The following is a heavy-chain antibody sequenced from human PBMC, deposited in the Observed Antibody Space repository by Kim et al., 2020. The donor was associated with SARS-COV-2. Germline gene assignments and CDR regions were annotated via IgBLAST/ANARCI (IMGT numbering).Heavy chain of an antibody. D-gene: IGHD6-19*01. J-gene: IGHJ4*02. Sequence: ASVKVSCKASGYTFTSYGISWVRQAPGQGLEWMGWISAYNGNTNYAQKLQGRVTMTTDTSTSTAYMELRSLRSDDTAVYYCARSDSSVISYLAEFGFDYWGQGTLVTVSS. CDR1: GYTFTSYG. CDR3: ARSDSSVISYLAEFGFDY. CDR2: ISAYNGNT. V-gene: IGHV1-18*04.